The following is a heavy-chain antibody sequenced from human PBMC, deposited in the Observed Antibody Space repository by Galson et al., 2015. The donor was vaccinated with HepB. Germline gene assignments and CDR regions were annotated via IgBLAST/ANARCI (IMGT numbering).Heavy chain of an antibody. CDR3: ARVFLERWKYYFDY. V-gene: IGHV1-18*04. CDR1: GYTFTSYG. D-gene: IGHD5-24*01. CDR2: ISAYNSNT. J-gene: IGHJ4*02. Sequence: SVKVSCKASGYTFTSYGISWVRQAPGQGLEWMGWISAYNSNTNYAQKLQGRVTMTTDTSTSTAYMELRSLRSDDTAVYYCARVFLERWKYYFDYWGQGTLVTVSS.